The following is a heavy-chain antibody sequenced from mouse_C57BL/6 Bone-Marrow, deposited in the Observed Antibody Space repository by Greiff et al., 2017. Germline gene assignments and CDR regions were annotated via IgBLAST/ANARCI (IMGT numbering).Heavy chain of an antibody. V-gene: IGHV1-18*01. CDR3: ARHYYGSRYAMDY. D-gene: IGHD1-1*01. J-gene: IGHJ4*01. CDR1: GYTFTDYN. CDR2: INPNNGGT. Sequence: VQLQQSGPELVKPGASVKIPCKASGYTFTDYNMDWVKQSHGKSLEWIGDINPNNGGTIYNQKFKGKATLTVDKSSSTAYMELRSLTSEDTAVYYCARHYYGSRYAMDYWGQGTSVTVSS.